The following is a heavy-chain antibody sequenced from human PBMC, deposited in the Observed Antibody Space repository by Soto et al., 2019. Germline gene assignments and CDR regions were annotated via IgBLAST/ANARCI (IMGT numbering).Heavy chain of an antibody. V-gene: IGHV4-30-4*01. D-gene: IGHD3-16*01. Sequence: SETLSLTCTVSGGSISSGDYYWSWIRQPPGKGLEWIGYIYYSGSTYYNPSLKSRVTISVDTSKNQFSLKLSSVTAADTAVYYCARVQIGDWFDPWGQGTLVTVSS. CDR3: ARVQIGDWFDP. J-gene: IGHJ5*02. CDR2: IYYSGST. CDR1: GGSISSGDYY.